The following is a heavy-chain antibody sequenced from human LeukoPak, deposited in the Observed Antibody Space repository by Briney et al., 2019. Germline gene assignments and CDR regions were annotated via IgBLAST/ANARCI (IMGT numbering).Heavy chain of an antibody. J-gene: IGHJ4*02. CDR3: ARGDLARTISPY. CDR1: GYTFTSYA. CDR2: INAGNGNT. V-gene: IGHV1-3*01. Sequence: ASVKVSCKASGYTFTSYAMHWVRQAPGQRLEWMGWINAGNGNTKYSQKFQGSVTITRDTSASTAYLELSSLRPEDTAVYYCARGDLARTISPYWGQGTLVTASS. D-gene: IGHD3-3*01.